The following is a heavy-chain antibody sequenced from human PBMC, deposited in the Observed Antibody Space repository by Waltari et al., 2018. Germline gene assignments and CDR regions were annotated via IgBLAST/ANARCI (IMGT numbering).Heavy chain of an antibody. D-gene: IGHD6-13*01. CDR2: IRSKPNNYAT. CDR1: GFTFSGST. V-gene: IGHV3-73*01. Sequence: EVQVVESGGGLVQPGGSVNLSCATSGFTFSGSTIHWDRQTSGTGLEWIGRIRSKPNNYATRYTASVEGRFTISRDDSENTAYLQMSSLMTEDTAVYYCTGGAVTGTDFWGQGTLVTVSS. CDR3: TGGAVTGTDF. J-gene: IGHJ4*02.